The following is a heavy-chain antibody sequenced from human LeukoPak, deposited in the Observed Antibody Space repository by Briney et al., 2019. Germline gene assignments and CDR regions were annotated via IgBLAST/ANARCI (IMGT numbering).Heavy chain of an antibody. CDR1: GFTFSSYS. Sequence: GGSLRLSCAASGFTFSSYSMNWVRQAPGKGLEWVSSISSSSSYIYYADSVKGRFTISGDNAKNSLYLQMNSLRAEDTAVYYCARDDRGGNPGYWGQGTLVTVSS. V-gene: IGHV3-21*01. J-gene: IGHJ4*02. CDR3: ARDDRGGNPGY. CDR2: ISSSSSYI. D-gene: IGHD4-23*01.